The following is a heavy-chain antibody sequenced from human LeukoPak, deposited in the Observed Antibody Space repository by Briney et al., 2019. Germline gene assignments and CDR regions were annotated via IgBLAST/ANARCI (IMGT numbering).Heavy chain of an antibody. J-gene: IGHJ4*02. CDR2: VYATGGTT. CDR3: ATEAPRSYYFDY. CDR1: EDTFTYYH. Sequence: ASVKVSCKASEDTFTYYHIHWVRQAPGQGVEWMGAVYATGGTTINTQNFQGRVTMTRDTSTGTVYMELSSLRFEDTAMYYCATEAPRSYYFDYWGQGILVTVTS. V-gene: IGHV1-46*01.